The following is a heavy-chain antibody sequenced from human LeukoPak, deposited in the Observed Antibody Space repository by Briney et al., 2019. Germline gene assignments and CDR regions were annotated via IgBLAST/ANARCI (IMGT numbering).Heavy chain of an antibody. J-gene: IGHJ4*02. V-gene: IGHV4-59*01. D-gene: IGHD2-2*01. CDR3: AREECSSTSCPAFFDY. Sequence: SETLSLTCTVSGGSISSYYWSWIRQPPGKGLEWIGYIYYSGSTNYNPSLKSRVTISVDTSKNQFSLKLSSVTAADTAVYYCAREECSSTSCPAFFDYWGQGTLVTVSS. CDR1: GGSISSYY. CDR2: IYYSGST.